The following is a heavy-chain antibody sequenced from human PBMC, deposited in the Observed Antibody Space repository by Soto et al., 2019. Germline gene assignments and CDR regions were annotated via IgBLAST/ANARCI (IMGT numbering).Heavy chain of an antibody. CDR1: GYTFTSYA. CDR3: ARDLEYSSSSGWFDP. CDR2: INAGNGNT. J-gene: IGHJ5*02. V-gene: IGHV1-3*01. D-gene: IGHD6-6*01. Sequence: QVQLVQSGAEVKKPGASVKVSCKASGYTFTSYAMHWVRQAPGQRLEWMGWINAGNGNTKYSQKFQGRVTITRDTSASTAYMELSSQRSEDTAVYYCARDLEYSSSSGWFDPWGQGTLVTVSS.